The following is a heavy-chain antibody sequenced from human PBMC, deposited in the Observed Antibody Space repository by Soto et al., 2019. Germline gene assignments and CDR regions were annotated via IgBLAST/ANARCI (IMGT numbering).Heavy chain of an antibody. Sequence: EVLLVESGGGLVQPGGSLRLSCAASGFTFSSYSMNWVRQAPGKGLEWVSYISSSSSTIYYADSVKGRFTISRDNAKNSLYLQMNGLRAEDTAVYYCARAPSGLRYFDANWFDPWGQGTLVTVSS. D-gene: IGHD3-9*01. J-gene: IGHJ5*02. CDR1: GFTFSSYS. V-gene: IGHV3-48*01. CDR2: ISSSSSTI. CDR3: ARAPSGLRYFDANWFDP.